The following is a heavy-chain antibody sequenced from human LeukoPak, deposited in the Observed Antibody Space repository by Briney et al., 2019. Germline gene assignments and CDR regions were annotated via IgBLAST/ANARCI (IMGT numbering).Heavy chain of an antibody. CDR1: GFTFSTYW. V-gene: IGHV3-7*01. Sequence: GGSLRLSCAASGFTFSTYWMSWVRQAPGKGVEGGANIKQDGSEKYSVDSVRGRSTISRDNAKNSLYLQMNSLRAEDTAVYYCAGGSHFDYWGQGTLVAVSS. J-gene: IGHJ4*02. CDR2: IKQDGSEK. CDR3: AGGSHFDY.